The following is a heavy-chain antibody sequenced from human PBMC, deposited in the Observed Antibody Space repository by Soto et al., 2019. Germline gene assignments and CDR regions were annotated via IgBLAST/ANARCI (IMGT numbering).Heavy chain of an antibody. CDR1: GYPFTTSG. CDR3: SRGSEDDRVVPVTMRGGWFDS. D-gene: IGHD3-22*01. J-gene: IGHJ5*01. Sequence: QVHLVQSGAEVKKPGASVMISCKTSGYPFTTSGLHWLRPAPGQSLEWMGWVNPDIGDTKYSHKFHDRFPITADTSSSTGYKKLSRLRPEDTALYYCSRGSEDDRVVPVTMRGGWFDSWGQGTLVTVSS. V-gene: IGHV1-3*01. CDR2: VNPDIGDT.